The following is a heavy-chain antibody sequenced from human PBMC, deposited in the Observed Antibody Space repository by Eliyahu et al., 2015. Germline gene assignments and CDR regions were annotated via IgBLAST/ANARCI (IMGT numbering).Heavy chain of an antibody. J-gene: IGHJ3*02. CDR1: GFTFINYW. V-gene: IGHV3-74*01. CDR3: ARGGAHHAFDI. D-gene: IGHD3-16*01. CDR2: TNNDGSET. Sequence: EMQLVESGGGLIQPGGSLRPSCAASGFTFINYWIHWVRQAPGKGLEWVSRTNNDGSETIYADSVKGQFSVSRDNAKDTLYLQMNSLRAEDSAVYYCARGGAHHAFDIWGQGTMVTVSS.